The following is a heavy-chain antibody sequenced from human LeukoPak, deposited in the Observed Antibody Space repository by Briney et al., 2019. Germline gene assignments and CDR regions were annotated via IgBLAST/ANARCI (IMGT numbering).Heavy chain of an antibody. J-gene: IGHJ4*02. CDR1: GFTFSSYA. V-gene: IGHV3-23*01. D-gene: IGHD6-13*01. Sequence: GGSLRLSCAASGFTFSSYAMSWVHQAPGKGLEWVSAISGSGGSTYYADSVKGRFTISRDNSKNTLYLQMNSLRAEDTAVYYCAKDPATGIAAAGTFYWGQGTLVTVSS. CDR3: AKDPATGIAAAGTFY. CDR2: ISGSGGST.